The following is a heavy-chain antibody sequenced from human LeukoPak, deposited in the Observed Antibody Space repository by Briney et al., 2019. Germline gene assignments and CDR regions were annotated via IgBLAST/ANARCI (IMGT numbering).Heavy chain of an antibody. Sequence: SQTLSLTCTVSGGSIISDGHYWTWIRQHPGKGLELIGFIYHSGSTYPNPSLKSRVDISMDTSKNQFSLTLTSVTAADTAIYFCARVLTRNWFDPWGQGTLVTVSS. V-gene: IGHV4-31*03. D-gene: IGHD3-9*01. CDR1: GGSIISDGHY. CDR2: IYHSGST. CDR3: ARVLTRNWFDP. J-gene: IGHJ5*02.